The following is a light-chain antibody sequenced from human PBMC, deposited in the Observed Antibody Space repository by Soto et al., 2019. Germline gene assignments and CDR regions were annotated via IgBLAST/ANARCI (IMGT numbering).Light chain of an antibody. CDR3: QQSFGTPLT. CDR2: TAS. V-gene: IGKV1-39*01. Sequence: DIQMTQSPSSLPASVGDRVTITCRASQNIKKYLNWYQQKPGKAPNLLIYTASSLQVGLPSRFSGSGSGTDFTLTISSLQPEDSATYYCQQSFGTPLTFGGGTKVEIK. CDR1: QNIKKY. J-gene: IGKJ4*01.